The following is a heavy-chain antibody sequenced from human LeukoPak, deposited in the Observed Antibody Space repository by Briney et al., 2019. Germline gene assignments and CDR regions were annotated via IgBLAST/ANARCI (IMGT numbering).Heavy chain of an antibody. CDR1: GFNFNTFW. CDR2: IKYDGSGK. J-gene: IGHJ4*02. Sequence: GGSLRLSCAASGFNFNTFWMSWVRQAPGKGLEWVANIKYDGSGKYYVDSVKGRFTISRDDAKNSLYLQMNSLRGEDTAVYDCARVRIVVVPAAKITDYWGQGTLVTVSS. CDR3: ARVRIVVVPAAKITDY. D-gene: IGHD2-2*01. V-gene: IGHV3-7*01.